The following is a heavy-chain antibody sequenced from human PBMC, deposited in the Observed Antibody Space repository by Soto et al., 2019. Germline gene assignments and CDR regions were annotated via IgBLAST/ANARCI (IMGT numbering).Heavy chain of an antibody. CDR1: GLTFSSYW. J-gene: IGHJ1*01. CDR3: ARDDGTGTYYTPS. V-gene: IGHV3-74*01. Sequence: EEQLVESGGGLVQPGGSLRLSCAASGLTFSSYWMHWVRQAPGKGLVWVLRIKRDGSDTSYAGSVKGRFTISRDNAKSTLYLQMNSLRAEDTAVYYCARDDGTGTYYTPSWGQGTLVTVSS. CDR2: IKRDGSDT. D-gene: IGHD3-10*01.